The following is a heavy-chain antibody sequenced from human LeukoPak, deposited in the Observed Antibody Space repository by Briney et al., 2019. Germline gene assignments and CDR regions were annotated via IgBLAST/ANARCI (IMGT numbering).Heavy chain of an antibody. D-gene: IGHD2-2*02. Sequence: SETLSLTCTVSGGSISSSSYYWGWIRQPPGMGLEWIGSIYYSGSTYYNPSLKSRVTISVDTSKNQFSLKLSSVTAADTAVYYCARGVRAAIPYWGQGTLVTVSS. CDR1: GGSISSSSYY. CDR3: ARGVRAAIPY. V-gene: IGHV4-39*07. CDR2: IYYSGST. J-gene: IGHJ4*02.